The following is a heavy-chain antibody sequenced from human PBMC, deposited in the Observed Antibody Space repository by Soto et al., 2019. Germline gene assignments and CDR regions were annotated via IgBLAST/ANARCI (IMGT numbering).Heavy chain of an antibody. Sequence: PGGSLRLSCAASGFTFSSYGMHWVRQAPGKGLEWVAVISYDGSNKYYADSVKGRFTISRDNSKNTLYLQMNSLRAEDTAVYYCASEMSPVIFDKVFSSELGPTPQDYWGQGTLVTVSS. CDR1: GFTFSSYG. CDR3: ASEMSPVIFDKVFSSELGPTPQDY. D-gene: IGHD3-10*01. CDR2: ISYDGSNK. V-gene: IGHV3-30*03. J-gene: IGHJ4*02.